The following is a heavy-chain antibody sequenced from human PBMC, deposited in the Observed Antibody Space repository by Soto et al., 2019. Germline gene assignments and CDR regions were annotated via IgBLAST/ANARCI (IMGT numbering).Heavy chain of an antibody. V-gene: IGHV1-2*04. J-gene: IGHJ6*02. CDR3: ARDVATAGSTLSMDV. CDR2: INPNSGGT. Sequence: ASVKVSSKASGYTFTGYYMHWVRQAPGQGLEWMGWINPNSGGTNYAQKFQGWVTMTRDTSISTAYMELSRLRSDDTAVYYCARDVATAGSTLSMDVWGQGTTVTVSS. D-gene: IGHD5-12*01. CDR1: GYTFTGYY.